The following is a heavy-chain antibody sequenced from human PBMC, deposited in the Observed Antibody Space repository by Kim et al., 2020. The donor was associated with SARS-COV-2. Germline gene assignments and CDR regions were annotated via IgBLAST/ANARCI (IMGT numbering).Heavy chain of an antibody. CDR2: IKHDGSDK. D-gene: IGHD1-26*01. J-gene: IGHJ4*02. CDR1: GFTFSDHW. CDR3: ARGSGPLGV. V-gene: IGHV3-7*03. Sequence: GGSLRLSCAASGFTFSDHWMNWVRQAPGKGLEWVANIKHDGSDKYYVDSVKGRFTISRDNTKNSLFLQMNSLRAEDTAVYYCARGSGPLGVWGQGTLVTVSS.